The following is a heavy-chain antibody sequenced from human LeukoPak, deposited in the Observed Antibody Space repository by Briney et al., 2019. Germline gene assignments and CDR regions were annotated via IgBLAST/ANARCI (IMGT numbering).Heavy chain of an antibody. V-gene: IGHV4-4*07. CDR3: AREIAWDYDFWSGYYKANWFNP. D-gene: IGHD3-3*01. CDR1: GGSISSYY. J-gene: IGHJ5*02. Sequence: PSETLSLTCTVSGGSISSYYWSWIRQPAGKGLEWIGRIYTSGSTNYNPSLKSRVTMSVDTSKNQFSLKLSSVTAADTAVYYCAREIAWDYDFWSGYYKANWFNPWGQGTLVTVSS. CDR2: IYTSGST.